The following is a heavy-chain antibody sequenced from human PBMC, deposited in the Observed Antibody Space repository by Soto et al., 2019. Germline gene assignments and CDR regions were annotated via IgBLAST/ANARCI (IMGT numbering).Heavy chain of an antibody. CDR1: GDSVSSNSAA. Sequence: QVQLQQSGPGLVKPSQTLSLTCAISGDSVSSNSAAWNWIRQSPSRGLEWLGRTYYRSKWYNDYAVSVKSRITINPDTSKNQFSLQLNSVTPEDTAVYYCARAGITIFGVVIRTFDYWGQGPLVTVSS. CDR3: ARAGITIFGVVIRTFDY. CDR2: TYYRSKWYN. V-gene: IGHV6-1*01. J-gene: IGHJ4*02. D-gene: IGHD3-3*01.